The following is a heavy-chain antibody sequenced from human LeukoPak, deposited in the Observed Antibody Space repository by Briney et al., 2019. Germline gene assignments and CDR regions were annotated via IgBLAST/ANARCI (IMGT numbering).Heavy chain of an antibody. D-gene: IGHD3-22*01. Sequence: PGGSLRLSCAASGFTFSDYAMSWVRQAPEKGLEWVSTISHVGGTYYADSVRGRFTISRDDSKNMVYLQMDSLRAEDTAVYYCARGYYYDSSGYYPLGYWGQGTLVTVSS. J-gene: IGHJ4*02. CDR1: GFTFSDYA. CDR2: ISHVGGT. CDR3: ARGYYYDSSGYYPLGY. V-gene: IGHV3-23*01.